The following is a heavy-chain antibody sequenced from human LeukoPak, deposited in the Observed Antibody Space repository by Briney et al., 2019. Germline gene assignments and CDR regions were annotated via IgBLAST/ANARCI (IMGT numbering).Heavy chain of an antibody. Sequence: SETLSLTCTVSGGSISSYYWSRIRQPPGKGLEWIGYIYYSGSTNYNPSLKSRVTISVDTSKNQFSLKLSSVTAADTAVYYCARVGYCSGGSCYYEISFDYWGQGTLVTVSS. J-gene: IGHJ4*02. CDR1: GGSISSYY. D-gene: IGHD2-15*01. CDR2: IYYSGST. V-gene: IGHV4-59*01. CDR3: ARVGYCSGGSCYYEISFDY.